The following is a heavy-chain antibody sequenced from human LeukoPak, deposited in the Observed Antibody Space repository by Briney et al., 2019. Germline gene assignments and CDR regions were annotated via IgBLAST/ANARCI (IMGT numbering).Heavy chain of an antibody. CDR3: ARTHLPSRYSSGWYDY. Sequence: PSETLSLTCTVSGGSISSYYWSWIRQPPGKGLEWIGYIYYSGSTNYNPSLKSRVTISVDTSKNQFSLKLSSVTAADTAVYYCARTHLPSRYSSGWYDYWGQGTRVTVSS. V-gene: IGHV4-59*01. J-gene: IGHJ4*02. D-gene: IGHD6-19*01. CDR2: IYYSGST. CDR1: GGSISSYY.